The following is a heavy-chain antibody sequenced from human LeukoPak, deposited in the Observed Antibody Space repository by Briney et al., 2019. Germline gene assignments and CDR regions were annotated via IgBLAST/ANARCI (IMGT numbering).Heavy chain of an antibody. D-gene: IGHD4-17*01. J-gene: IGHJ4*02. V-gene: IGHV3-48*02. Sequence: GGSLRLSCAASGFTFGTYSMNWVRLAPGKGLEWVSYISSGSSSIYYADSVKGRFTISRDNAQNSLYLQMNSLRDEDTAVYYCARDLYGDYLVDYWGQGTLVTVSS. CDR1: GFTFGTYS. CDR3: ARDLYGDYLVDY. CDR2: ISSGSSSI.